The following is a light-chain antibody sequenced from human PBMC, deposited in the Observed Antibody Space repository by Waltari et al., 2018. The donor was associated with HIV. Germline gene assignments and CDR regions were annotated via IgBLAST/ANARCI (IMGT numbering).Light chain of an antibody. J-gene: IGLJ2*01. V-gene: IGLV1-47*01. CDR2: RTD. CDR1: SSNIGSNY. CDR3: AAWDDSLSAL. Sequence: QSVLTQPPSASGTPGQRVTISCSGASSNIGSNYVYWYQELPGTAPKLLIYRTDQRTSGVPDRFSGSKSGPSASLAISGLRSEDEADYYCAAWDDSLSALFGGGTKLTVL.